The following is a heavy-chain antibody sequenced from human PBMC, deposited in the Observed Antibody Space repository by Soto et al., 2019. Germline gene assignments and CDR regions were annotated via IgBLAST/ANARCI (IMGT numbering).Heavy chain of an antibody. Sequence: EVQLLESGGGLVQPGGSLTLSCAGSGFTFSTYDMSWVRQAPGKGLEWVSSISDSGGHTYYADSVRGRFTISRDNSKDTLYLHMNSVTAEDTAVYYCAKPPLRFLEWLLYYWGQGTLVTVSP. D-gene: IGHD3-3*01. CDR3: AKPPLRFLEWLLYY. J-gene: IGHJ4*02. CDR1: GFTFSTYD. CDR2: ISDSGGHT. V-gene: IGHV3-23*01.